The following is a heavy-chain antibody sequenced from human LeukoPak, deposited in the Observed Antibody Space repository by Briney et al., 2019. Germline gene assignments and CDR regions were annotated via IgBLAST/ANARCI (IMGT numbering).Heavy chain of an antibody. D-gene: IGHD2-2*01. Sequence: SQTLSLTCTVSGGSISSGGYYWGWIRQHPGKGLEWSGYIYYSGSTYYNPSLKSRVTISVDTSKNQFSLKLSSVTAADTAVYYCARGYCRSTSCPFDYWGQGTLVTVSS. CDR1: GGSISSGGYY. J-gene: IGHJ4*02. CDR2: IYYSGST. CDR3: ARGYCRSTSCPFDY. V-gene: IGHV4-31*03.